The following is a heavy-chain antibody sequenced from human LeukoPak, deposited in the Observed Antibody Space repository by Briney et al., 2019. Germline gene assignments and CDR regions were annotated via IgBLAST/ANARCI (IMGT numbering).Heavy chain of an antibody. CDR2: IYYSGST. CDR3: AREVAAAGYFDY. CDR1: GGSISSYY. D-gene: IGHD6-13*01. V-gene: IGHV4-59*01. Sequence: SETLSLTCTVSGGSISSYYWSWIRQPPGEGLEWIGYIYYSGSTNYNPSLKSRVTISVDTSKNQFSLKLSSVTAADTAVYYCAREVAAAGYFDYWGQGTLVTVSS. J-gene: IGHJ4*02.